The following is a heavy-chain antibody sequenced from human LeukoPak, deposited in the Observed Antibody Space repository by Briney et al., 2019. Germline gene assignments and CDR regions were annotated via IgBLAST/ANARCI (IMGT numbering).Heavy chain of an antibody. V-gene: IGHV3-74*01. CDR3: ARDQYSSTWYRGAFDV. Sequence: GGSLRLSCAASAFTFTTSWMHWFRQAPGKGLVWVSRIESDGTSTTYADSVKGRFTISRDNAKNTLYLQMNSLRAEDTAVYYCARDQYSSTWYRGAFDVWGQGTMVSVSS. CDR2: IESDGTST. CDR1: AFTFTTSW. J-gene: IGHJ3*01. D-gene: IGHD6-13*01.